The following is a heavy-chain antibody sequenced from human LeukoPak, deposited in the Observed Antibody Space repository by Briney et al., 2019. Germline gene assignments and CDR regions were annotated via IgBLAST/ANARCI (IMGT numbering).Heavy chain of an antibody. J-gene: IGHJ4*02. V-gene: IGHV3-7*01. CDR3: ARGTHSGSYLIDY. CDR2: IRYDGSER. D-gene: IGHD3-10*01. Sequence: GGSLRLSCEASGFTFNNYWMSWVRQAPGKGLEWVANIRYDGSERYYVDSVKGRFTISRDNSKNSLYLQMNSLRGDDTAVYFCARGTHSGSYLIDYWGQGTLVTVSS. CDR1: GFTFNNYW.